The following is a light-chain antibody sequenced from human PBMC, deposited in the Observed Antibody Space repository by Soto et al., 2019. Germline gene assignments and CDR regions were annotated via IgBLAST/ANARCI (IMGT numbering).Light chain of an antibody. CDR3: QVWDSSSDWV. CDR2: DDS. J-gene: IGLJ3*02. V-gene: IGLV3-21*02. Sequence: SYELTQPPSVSVAPGQTARITCGGNNIGSKSVHWYQQKPGQAPVLVVYDDSDRPSGIPKRFSGSNSGNTATLTISRVEAGDEADYYCQVWDSSSDWVFGGGTKLTVL. CDR1: NIGSKS.